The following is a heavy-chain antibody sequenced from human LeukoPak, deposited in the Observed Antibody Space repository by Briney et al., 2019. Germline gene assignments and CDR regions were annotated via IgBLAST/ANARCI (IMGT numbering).Heavy chain of an antibody. CDR2: IYSGGST. V-gene: IGHV3-53*05. CDR3: ARDKGATMIVVATHAFDI. Sequence: GGSLRLSCAASGFTVSSNYMSWVRQAPGKGLEWVSVIYSGGSTYYADSVKGRFTISRDNSKNTLYLQMNSLRAEDTAVYYCARDKGATMIVVATHAFDIWGQGTMVTVSS. J-gene: IGHJ3*02. D-gene: IGHD3-22*01. CDR1: GFTVSSNY.